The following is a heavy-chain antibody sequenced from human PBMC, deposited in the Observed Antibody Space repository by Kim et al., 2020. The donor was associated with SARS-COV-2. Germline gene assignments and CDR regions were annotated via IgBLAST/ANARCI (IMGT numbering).Heavy chain of an antibody. V-gene: IGHV4-31*03. J-gene: IGHJ4*02. CDR1: GGSISSGGYY. CDR3: ARFGCSSSSCYFDY. Sequence: SETLSLTCTVSGGSISSGGYYWSWIRQHPGKGLEWIGYIYYSGSTYYNPSLKSRVTISVDTSKNQFSLKLSSVTAANTTVYYCARFGCSSSSCYFDYWGQGTLVTVSS. D-gene: IGHD6-6*01. CDR2: IYYSGST.